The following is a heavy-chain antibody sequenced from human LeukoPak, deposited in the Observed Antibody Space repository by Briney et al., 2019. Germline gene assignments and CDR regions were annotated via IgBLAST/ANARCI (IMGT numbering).Heavy chain of an antibody. D-gene: IGHD1-26*01. CDR1: GFTFSSYS. Sequence: PGGSLRLSCAASGFTFSSYSMNWVRQAPGKGLEWVSSISSSSSYIYYADSVKGRFTISRDNAKNSLYLQMNSLRAEDTAVYYCAREARYYRSAFDIWGQGTMVTVSS. CDR2: ISSSSSYI. V-gene: IGHV3-21*04. J-gene: IGHJ3*02. CDR3: AREARYYRSAFDI.